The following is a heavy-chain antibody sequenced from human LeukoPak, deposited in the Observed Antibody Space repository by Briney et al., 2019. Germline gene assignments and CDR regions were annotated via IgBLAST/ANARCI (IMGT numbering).Heavy chain of an antibody. J-gene: IGHJ4*02. D-gene: IGHD3-9*01. Sequence: PSETLSLTCTVSGCSISSYYWSWIRQPPGKGLEWIGYIYYSGSTNYNPSIKSRVTISVDTSKNQFSLKLSSVTAADTAVYYCARGGPRADYDMLTGLVGGPLTSLDYWGQGTLVTVSS. CDR3: ARGGPRADYDMLTGLVGGPLTSLDY. CDR1: GCSISSYY. V-gene: IGHV4-59*01. CDR2: IYYSGST.